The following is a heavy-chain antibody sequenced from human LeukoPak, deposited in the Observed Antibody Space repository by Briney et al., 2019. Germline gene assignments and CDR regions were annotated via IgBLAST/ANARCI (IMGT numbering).Heavy chain of an antibody. CDR2: ISYDGSNK. J-gene: IGHJ3*02. Sequence: PGGSLRLSCAASGFTFSSYAMHWVRQAPGKGLEWVAVISYDGSNKYYADSVKGRFTISRDNSKNTLYLQMNSLRAEDTAVYYCARVPTYDSSDSDIWGQGTMVTVSS. V-gene: IGHV3-30-3*01. CDR1: GFTFSSYA. D-gene: IGHD3-22*01. CDR3: ARVPTYDSSDSDI.